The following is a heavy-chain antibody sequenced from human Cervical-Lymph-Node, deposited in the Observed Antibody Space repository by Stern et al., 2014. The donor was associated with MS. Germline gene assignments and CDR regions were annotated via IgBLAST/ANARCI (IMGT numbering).Heavy chain of an antibody. CDR2: IYYRGST. Sequence: QVQLQESGPGLVKPSETLSLTCTVSGGSISSSSYYWGWIRQPPVKVLEWIGSIYYRGSTYYTPSLKSRFTISVDPSKNQFSLKLSSVTAADTAVYYCARHPSRVDWFDPWGQGTLVTVSS. V-gene: IGHV4-39*01. CDR3: ARHPSRVDWFDP. CDR1: GGSISSSSYY. J-gene: IGHJ5*02.